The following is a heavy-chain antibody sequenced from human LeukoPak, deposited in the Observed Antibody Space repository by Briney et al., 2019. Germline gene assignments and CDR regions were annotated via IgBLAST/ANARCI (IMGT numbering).Heavy chain of an antibody. CDR3: ARASNLLSGFDY. CDR2: SNYRGSA. J-gene: IGHJ4*02. V-gene: IGHV4-59*08. D-gene: IGHD2-15*01. Sequence: SETLSLTCTVSGGSISSYYWSWIRQPPGKGLEYIGYSNYRGSAYYSPSLKSRVTISVDTSKSQFSLKLSSVTAADTAVYYCARASNLLSGFDYWGQGTLVTVSS. CDR1: GGSISSYY.